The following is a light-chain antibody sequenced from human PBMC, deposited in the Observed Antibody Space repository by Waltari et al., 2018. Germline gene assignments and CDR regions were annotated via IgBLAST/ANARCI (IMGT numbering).Light chain of an antibody. Sequence: DIVMTQSPDSLAVSLGERGTINCKSSQSVLYSSNNKNHLAWYQQKPGQSPKLLIYWASTRESGVPDRFSGSGSGTDFTLTISSLQAEDVAVYYCQQYYATPRTFGPGTKVDIK. CDR2: WAS. CDR1: QSVLYSSNNKNH. J-gene: IGKJ3*01. V-gene: IGKV4-1*01. CDR3: QQYYATPRT.